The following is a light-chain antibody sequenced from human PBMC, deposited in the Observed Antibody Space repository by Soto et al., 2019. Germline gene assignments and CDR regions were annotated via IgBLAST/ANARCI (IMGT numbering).Light chain of an antibody. CDR2: EVS. J-gene: IGLJ1*01. V-gene: IGLV2-8*01. CDR3: SSYAGSNNSLYV. Sequence: QSARNQPPSASGSPGQSVTISCTGTSSDVGGYNYVSWYQQHPGKAPKLMIYEVSKRPSGVPDRFSGSKSGNTASLTVSGLQAEDEADYYCSSYAGSNNSLYVFGTGTKVTVL. CDR1: SSDVGGYNY.